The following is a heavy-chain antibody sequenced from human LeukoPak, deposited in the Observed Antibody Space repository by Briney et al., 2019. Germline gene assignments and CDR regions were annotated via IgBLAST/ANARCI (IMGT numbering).Heavy chain of an antibody. V-gene: IGHV5-51*01. CDR1: GYSFTTYW. CDR3: ARQGRIVVVTTTHDAFDI. Sequence: GASLKISCTGFGYSFTTYWIGWVRQMPGKGVEGMGIIYPGDSDARYSPSLQGQVTISVDKSISTAYLQWSSLKASDTAMYYCARQGRIVVVTTTHDAFDIWGQGTMVTVSS. J-gene: IGHJ3*02. CDR2: IYPGDSDA. D-gene: IGHD2-21*02.